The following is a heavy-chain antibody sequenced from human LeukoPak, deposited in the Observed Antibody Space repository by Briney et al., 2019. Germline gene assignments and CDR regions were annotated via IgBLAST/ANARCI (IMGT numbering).Heavy chain of an antibody. CDR3: VRGVTMIRGVVMYPFFFDF. J-gene: IGHJ4*02. CDR1: GFSFGDFF. V-gene: IGHV3-7*03. D-gene: IGHD3-10*01. CDR2: INLDGSEK. Sequence: GGSLRLSCAASGFSFGDFFMSWARQAPGKGLEWVANINLDGSEKFHVDSVKGRFTISRDNAKSALYLQMNSLRAADTAMYFCVRGVTMIRGVVMYPFFFDFWGRGTLVTVSS.